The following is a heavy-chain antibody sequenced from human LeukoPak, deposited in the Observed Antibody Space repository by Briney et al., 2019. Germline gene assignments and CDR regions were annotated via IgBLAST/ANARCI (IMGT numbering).Heavy chain of an antibody. D-gene: IGHD3-10*01. J-gene: IGHJ5*02. V-gene: IGHV3-30*19. CDR1: GFAFNTYA. CDR3: ARDRDHGSGSYYGGDWFDP. CDR2: ISYDGSNK. Sequence: GVLRLSCAASGFAFNTYAMHWVRQAPGKGLEWVAVISYDGSNKYYADSVKGRFTISRDNSKNTLYLQMNSLRAEDTAVYYCARDRDHGSGSYYGGDWFDPWGQGTLVTVSS.